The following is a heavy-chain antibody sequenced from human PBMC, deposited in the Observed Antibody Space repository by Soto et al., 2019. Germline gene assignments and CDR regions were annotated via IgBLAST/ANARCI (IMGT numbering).Heavy chain of an antibody. CDR2: INPSGGST. D-gene: IGHD2-21*02. V-gene: IGHV1-46*01. CDR1: GYTFTSYY. J-gene: IGHJ6*02. Sequence: VSVKVSCKASGYTFTSYYMQWVRHAPGQGLEWMGIINPSGGSTSYAQKFQGRVTMTRDTSTSTVYMELSSLRSEDTAVYYCAREGGGNSVYYYYGMDVWGQGTTVTVSS. CDR3: AREGGGNSVYYYYGMDV.